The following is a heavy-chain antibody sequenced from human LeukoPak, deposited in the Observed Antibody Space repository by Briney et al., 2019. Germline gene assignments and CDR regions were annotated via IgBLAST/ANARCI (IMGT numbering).Heavy chain of an antibody. J-gene: IGHJ4*02. CDR1: GITSNNYW. CDR3: VRGLFYFDS. CDR2: INEDESEK. V-gene: IGHV3-7*01. Sequence: PGGSLRLSCLASGITSNNYWMAWVRQAPGKGLEWMANINEDESEKYYVDSVRGRFTISRDNAKNSLCLHMNNLRAEDTAVYFCVRGLFYFDSWGQGTLVTVSS.